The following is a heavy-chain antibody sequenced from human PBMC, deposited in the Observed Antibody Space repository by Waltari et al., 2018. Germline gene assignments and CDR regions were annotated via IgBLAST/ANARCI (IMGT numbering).Heavy chain of an antibody. D-gene: IGHD1-1*01. CDR2: INAGNGNP. CDR1: GYTFTSYA. V-gene: IGHV1-3*01. CDR3: ARIRSGTTTLLRIGYFDY. J-gene: IGHJ4*02. Sequence: QVQLVQSGAEVKKPGASVKVSCKASGYTFTSYAMHWVRQAPGQRLEWMGWINAGNGNPKYSQKFQGRVTITRDTSASTAYMELSSLRSEDTAVYYCARIRSGTTTLLRIGYFDYWGQGTLVTVSS.